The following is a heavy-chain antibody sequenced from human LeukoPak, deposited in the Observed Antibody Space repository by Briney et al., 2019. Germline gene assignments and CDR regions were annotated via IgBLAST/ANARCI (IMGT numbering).Heavy chain of an antibody. J-gene: IGHJ4*02. CDR2: IRYDGSNK. CDR3: AKDLGYYGSGILDY. D-gene: IGHD3-10*01. Sequence: GGSLRLSCAASGFTFSSYGMHWVRQAPGKGLEWVAFIRYDGSNKYHADSVKGRFTISRDNSKNTLYLQMNSLRVEDTAVYYCAKDLGYYGSGILDYWGQGTLVTVSS. V-gene: IGHV3-30*02. CDR1: GFTFSSYG.